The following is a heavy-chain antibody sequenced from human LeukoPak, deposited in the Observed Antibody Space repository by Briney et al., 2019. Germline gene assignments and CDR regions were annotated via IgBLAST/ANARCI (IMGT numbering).Heavy chain of an antibody. Sequence: SETLSLTCTVSGYSITSAYYWGWIRQPPGKGLEWIGSFFLKGSTYYNPSLKSRVTMSIDTSKNQFSLKLSSVTAADTAVYYCARRNMRIVATPPGFDYWGQGTLVTVSS. CDR2: FFLKGST. J-gene: IGHJ4*02. D-gene: IGHD5-12*01. V-gene: IGHV4-38-2*02. CDR3: ARRNMRIVATPPGFDY. CDR1: GYSITSAYY.